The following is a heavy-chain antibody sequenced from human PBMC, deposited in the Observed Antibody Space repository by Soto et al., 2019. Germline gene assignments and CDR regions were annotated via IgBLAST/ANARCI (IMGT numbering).Heavy chain of an antibody. D-gene: IGHD6-13*01. Sequence: PGGSLRLSCAGSKFSFSDYYMSWIRQAPGKGLEWVSYISSSNAYTNYADSVKGRFTISRDNAKNLFYLQMNSLRAEDTAVYYRARGRSSSWYRDGLDVWGQGTTVTVSS. V-gene: IGHV3-11*06. J-gene: IGHJ6*02. CDR3: ARGRSSSWYRDGLDV. CDR2: ISSSNAYT. CDR1: KFSFSDYY.